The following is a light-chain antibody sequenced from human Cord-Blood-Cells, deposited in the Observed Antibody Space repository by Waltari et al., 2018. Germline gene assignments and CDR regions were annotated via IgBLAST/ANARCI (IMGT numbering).Light chain of an antibody. J-gene: IGKJ5*01. CDR1: QSISSY. V-gene: IGKV1-39*01. Sequence: DFELTPPPYSLSASVGDRVTITCRSSQSISSYLNWYHQKPGKAPKRLIYAASSLQSGVPSRFSGSGSGTEFTLSSSSLQPEDISTYDCQQSYSTLSTFGPGTRLEIK. CDR2: AAS. CDR3: QQSYSTLST.